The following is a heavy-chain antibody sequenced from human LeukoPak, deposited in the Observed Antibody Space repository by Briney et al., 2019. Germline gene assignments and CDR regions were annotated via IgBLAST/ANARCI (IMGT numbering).Heavy chain of an antibody. CDR2: IGTYGGDT. Sequence: ASVKVSCKTTSRISWVRQAPGQGLEWMGWIGTYGGDTYYAQKFQGRITVTTDTSTSTVYMELRNLRSDDTAVYYCARDLWNFYDDSGYNRDFDSWGQGTLVTVSS. V-gene: IGHV1-18*01. CDR3: ARDLWNFYDDSGYNRDFDS. J-gene: IGHJ5*01. D-gene: IGHD3-22*01. CDR1: TSR.